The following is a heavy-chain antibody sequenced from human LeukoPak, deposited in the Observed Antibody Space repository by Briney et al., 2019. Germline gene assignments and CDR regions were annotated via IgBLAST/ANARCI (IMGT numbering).Heavy chain of an antibody. CDR1: GGSISSYY. J-gene: IGHJ6*02. Sequence: SETLSLTCTVSGGSISSYYWSWIRQPPGKGLEWIGSIYYSGSTYYNPSLKSRVTISVDTSKNQFSLKLSSVTAADTAVYYCAREGWERAVAGKDYYYGMDVWGQGTTVTVSS. V-gene: IGHV4-59*12. CDR2: IYYSGST. D-gene: IGHD6-19*01. CDR3: AREGWERAVAGKDYYYGMDV.